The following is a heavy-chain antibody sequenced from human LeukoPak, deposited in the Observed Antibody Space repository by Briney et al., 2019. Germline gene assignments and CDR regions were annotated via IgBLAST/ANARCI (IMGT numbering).Heavy chain of an antibody. J-gene: IGHJ3*02. CDR1: GFTFNGYD. V-gene: IGHV3-48*02. CDR3: ARVFDM. Sequence: GGSLRLSCAASGFTFNGYDMKWVRQAPGKGLEWVSYISSSSSTIYYADSVKGRFTISRDNAKNSLYLQMNSLREEDTAVYYCARVFDMWGQGTMVTVSS. CDR2: ISSSSSTI.